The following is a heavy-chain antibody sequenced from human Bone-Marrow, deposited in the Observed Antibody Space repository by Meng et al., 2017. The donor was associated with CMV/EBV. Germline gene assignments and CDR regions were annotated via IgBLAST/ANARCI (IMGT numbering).Heavy chain of an antibody. D-gene: IGHD5-18*01. V-gene: IGHV1-69*04. CDR3: ARVRGTAMVVDY. CDR1: GYTFTSYG. Sequence: SVKVSCKASGYTFTSYGISWVRQAPGQGLEWMGRIIPILGIANYAQKFQGRVTITADKSTSTAYMELSSLRSEDTAVYYCARVRGTAMVVDYWGQGTLVTVSS. CDR2: IIPILGIA. J-gene: IGHJ4*02.